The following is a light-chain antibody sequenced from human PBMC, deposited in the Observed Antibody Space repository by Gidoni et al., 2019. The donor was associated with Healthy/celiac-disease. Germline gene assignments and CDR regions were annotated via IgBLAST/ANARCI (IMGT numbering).Light chain of an antibody. Sequence: DIQTTQSPSSLSASVGDRVTITCRASQSISSYLNWYQQKPGNATKLLIYAASSLQIGVPSRFSGSGSGTDFTLTISSLQPEDFATYYCQQSYSTRWTFGQGTKVEIK. CDR3: QQSYSTRWT. CDR2: AAS. V-gene: IGKV1-39*01. CDR1: QSISSY. J-gene: IGKJ1*01.